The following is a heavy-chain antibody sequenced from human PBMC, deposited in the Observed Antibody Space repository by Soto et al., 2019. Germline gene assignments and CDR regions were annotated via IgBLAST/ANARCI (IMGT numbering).Heavy chain of an antibody. D-gene: IGHD5-12*01. CDR2: IYHSGST. CDR3: ARTDSGYDFDWFDP. J-gene: IGHJ5*02. V-gene: IGHV4-59*12. CDR1: GGSISSSH. Sequence: SETLSLTCTVRGGSISSSHWSWILQHPGKGLEWIGYIYHSGSTYYNPSLKSRVTISVDRSKNQFSLKLSSVNAADTAVYYCARTDSGYDFDWFDPWGQGTLVTVSS.